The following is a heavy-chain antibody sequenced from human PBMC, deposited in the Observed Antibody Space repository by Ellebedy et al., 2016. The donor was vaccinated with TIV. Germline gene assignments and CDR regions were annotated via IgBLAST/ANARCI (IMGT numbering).Heavy chain of an antibody. CDR2: IIPIFGTA. D-gene: IGHD3-22*01. CDR1: GGTFSSYA. V-gene: IGHV1-69*06. Sequence: AASVKVSCKASGGTFSSYAISWVRQAPGQGLEWMGGIIPIFGTANYAQKFQGRVTITADKSTSTAYMELSSLRSEDTAVYYCARELYDSSGTLRGAFDIWGQGTMVTVSS. CDR3: ARELYDSSGTLRGAFDI. J-gene: IGHJ3*02.